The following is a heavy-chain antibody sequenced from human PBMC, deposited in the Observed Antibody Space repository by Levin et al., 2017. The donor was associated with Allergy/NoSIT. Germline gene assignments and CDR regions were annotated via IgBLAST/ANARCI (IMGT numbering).Heavy chain of an antibody. D-gene: IGHD1-7*01. CDR1: GFTVSTVSSNH. V-gene: IGHV3-53*01. CDR2: IYAGGTT. Sequence: GGSLRLSCTASGFTVSTVSSNHMTWVRQAPGKGLECVSVIYAGGTTYYADFVKGRFTISRDNSKQMLYLQMNSLRVEDTALYYCARDSGTKGIDVWGQGTTVTVSS. CDR3: ARDSGTKGIDV. J-gene: IGHJ6*02.